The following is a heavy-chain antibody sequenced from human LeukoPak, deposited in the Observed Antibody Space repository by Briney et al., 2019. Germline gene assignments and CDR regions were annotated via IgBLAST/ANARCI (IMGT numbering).Heavy chain of an antibody. CDR1: GLTFDDYA. V-gene: IGHV3-9*01. CDR2: ISWNSGSI. J-gene: IGHJ4*02. D-gene: IGHD5-24*01. CDR3: AKDIGSGMATSYFDY. Sequence: GGSLRLSCAASGLTFDDYAMHWVRQAPGKGLEWVSGISWNSGSIGYADSVKGRFTISRDNAKNSLYLQMNGLRAEDTALYYCAKDIGSGMATSYFDYWGQGTLVTVSS.